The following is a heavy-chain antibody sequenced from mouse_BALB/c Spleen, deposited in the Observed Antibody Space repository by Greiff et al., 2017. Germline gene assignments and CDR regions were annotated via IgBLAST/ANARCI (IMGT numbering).Heavy chain of an antibody. D-gene: IGHD4-1*01. CDR1: GYAFSSYW. Sequence: VQLVESGAELVRPGSSVKISCKASGYAFSSYWMNWVKQRPGQGLEWIGQIYPGDGDTNYNGKFKGKATLTADKSSSTAYMQLSSLTSEDSAVYFCARPGTGYFDYWGQGTTLTVSS. J-gene: IGHJ2*01. CDR3: ARPGTGYFDY. CDR2: IYPGDGDT. V-gene: IGHV1-80*01.